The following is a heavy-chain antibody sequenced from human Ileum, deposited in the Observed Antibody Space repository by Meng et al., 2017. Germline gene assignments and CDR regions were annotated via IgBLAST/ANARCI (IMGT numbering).Heavy chain of an antibody. CDR1: GGSIRSYY. CDR3: ARYYYDRGLDY. Sequence: GSLRLSCTVSGGSIRSYYWSWIRQRPGKGLEWIGYIYSSGSTNYNPSLKSRVTISIDTSKNQFSLKLSSVTAADTAVYYCARYYYDRGLDYWGQGTLVTVSS. J-gene: IGHJ4*02. CDR2: IYSSGST. D-gene: IGHD3-22*01. V-gene: IGHV4-59*01.